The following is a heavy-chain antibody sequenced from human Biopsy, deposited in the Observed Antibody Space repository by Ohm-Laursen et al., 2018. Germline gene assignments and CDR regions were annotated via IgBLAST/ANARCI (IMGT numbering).Heavy chain of an antibody. Sequence: SLRLSCTASGFAFSGYHMNWLRQAPGKGLEWLSYITSSSSIIYYADSVKGRFTISRDNAKNSLYLQMNSLRAEDTAVYYCARGQLMVYGMDVWGQGTTVTVS. J-gene: IGHJ6*02. D-gene: IGHD2-8*01. CDR1: GFAFSGYH. CDR2: ITSSSSII. CDR3: ARGQLMVYGMDV. V-gene: IGHV3-48*01.